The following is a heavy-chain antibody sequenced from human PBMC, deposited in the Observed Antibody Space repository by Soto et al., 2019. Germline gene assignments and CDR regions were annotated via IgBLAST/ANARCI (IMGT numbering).Heavy chain of an antibody. V-gene: IGHV3-23*01. CDR1: GFTFVNNG. D-gene: IGHD1-1*01. Sequence: GSLRLSCATSGFTFVNNGMSWVRQAPGKGLDWVSGISGSGPNTYYADSVKGRFTISRDNSKNTLFLQMNSLRAEDTAVYFCAKNGLSNSPSAIDSWGQGTLVTVSS. CDR3: AKNGLSNSPSAIDS. J-gene: IGHJ4*02. CDR2: ISGSGPNT.